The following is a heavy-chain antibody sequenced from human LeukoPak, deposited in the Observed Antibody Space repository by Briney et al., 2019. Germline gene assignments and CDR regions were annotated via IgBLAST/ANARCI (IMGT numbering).Heavy chain of an antibody. J-gene: IGHJ3*02. Sequence: GGSLRLSCAASGFTFSSYEMNWVRQAPGKGLEWASYISSSGSTIYYADSVKGRFTISRDNAKNSLYLQMNSLRAEDTAVYYCARDLMSDLAFDIWGQGTMVTVSS. CDR1: GFTFSSYE. CDR3: ARDLMSDLAFDI. CDR2: ISSSGSTI. V-gene: IGHV3-48*03. D-gene: IGHD3-9*01.